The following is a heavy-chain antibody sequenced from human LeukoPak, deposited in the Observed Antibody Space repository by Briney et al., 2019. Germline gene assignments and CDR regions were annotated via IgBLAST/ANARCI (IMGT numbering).Heavy chain of an antibody. CDR2: INPNSGGT. J-gene: IGHJ5*02. V-gene: IGHV1-2*02. Sequence: GASVKVSCKASGYTFTGYYMHWVRQAPGQGLEWMGWINPNSGGTNYAQKFQGRVTMTRDTSISTAYMELSRLRSDGTAVYYCARGGYVVEFDWLLPDWFDPWGQGTLVTVSS. CDR1: GYTFTGYY. D-gene: IGHD3-9*01. CDR3: ARGGYVVEFDWLLPDWFDP.